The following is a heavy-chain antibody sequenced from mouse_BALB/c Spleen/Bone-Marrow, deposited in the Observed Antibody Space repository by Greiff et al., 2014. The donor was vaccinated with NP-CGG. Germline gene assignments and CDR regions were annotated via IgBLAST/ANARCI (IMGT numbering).Heavy chain of an antibody. Sequence: VQLKESXGGLVQPGGSLKLSCATSGFTFSSYSMSWVRQTPGKGLEWVAYICNGGGSNYYPDTVKGRFPISRDNAKNALFLQMSSLKSEDTAMYYCARGGSYFDYWGQGTTLTVSS. J-gene: IGHJ2*01. CDR2: ICNGGGSN. D-gene: IGHD1-1*02. V-gene: IGHV5-12-2*01. CDR1: GFTFSSYS. CDR3: ARGGSYFDY.